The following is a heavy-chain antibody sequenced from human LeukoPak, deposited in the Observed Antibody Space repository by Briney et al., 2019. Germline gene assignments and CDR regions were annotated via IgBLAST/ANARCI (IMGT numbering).Heavy chain of an antibody. CDR1: GYTFTGYY. CDR2: INPNSGDT. Sequence: ASVKVSCKASGYTFTGYYIHWVRQAPGQGLEWMGWINPNSGDTNYAQKFQGRVTMTRDTSISTAYMELSRLRSDDTAVYYCARDFTVGGELPSDYWGQGTLVTVSS. J-gene: IGHJ4*02. V-gene: IGHV1-2*02. D-gene: IGHD3-16*01. CDR3: ARDFTVGGELPSDY.